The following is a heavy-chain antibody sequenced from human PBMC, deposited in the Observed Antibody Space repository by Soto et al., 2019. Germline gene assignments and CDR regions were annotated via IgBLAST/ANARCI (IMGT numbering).Heavy chain of an antibody. V-gene: IGHV4-34*01. Sequence: SETLSLTCAVYGGSFSGYYWSWIRQPPGKGLEWIGEINHSGSNNYNPSLKSRVTISVDTSKNQFSLKLSSVTAADTAVYYCARGTYYYGSGSYRWFDPWGQGTLVTVSS. J-gene: IGHJ5*02. CDR2: INHSGSN. CDR1: GGSFSGYY. D-gene: IGHD3-10*01. CDR3: ARGTYYYGSGSYRWFDP.